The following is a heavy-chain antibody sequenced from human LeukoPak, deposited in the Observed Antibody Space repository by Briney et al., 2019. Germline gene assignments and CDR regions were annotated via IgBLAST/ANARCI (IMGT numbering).Heavy chain of an antibody. CDR2: IYYSGGT. Sequence: PETLSLTCTVSGGSISSSSYYWGWIRQPPGKGLEWIGSIYYSGGTYYNPSLKSRVTISVDTSKNQFSLKLNSVTAADTAVYYCVRPGDSSGYYYGFEYWGQGTLVTVSS. D-gene: IGHD3-22*01. CDR3: VRPGDSSGYYYGFEY. J-gene: IGHJ4*02. CDR1: GGSISSSSYY. V-gene: IGHV4-39*01.